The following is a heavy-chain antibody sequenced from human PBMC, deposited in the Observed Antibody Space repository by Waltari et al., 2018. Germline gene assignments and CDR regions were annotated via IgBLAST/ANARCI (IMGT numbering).Heavy chain of an antibody. J-gene: IGHJ6*02. CDR1: GGSISSGGYS. V-gene: IGHV4-30-2*01. CDR2: IYHSGRT. CDR3: ARGPRRVFGVVIHKNYYSYGMDV. D-gene: IGHD3-3*01. Sequence: QLQLQESGSGLVKPSQTLSLTCAVSGGSISSGGYSWSWIRQPPGKGLEWIGYIYHSGRTYSTPSLKSRDTIAVDRSKSQCSLKLSSVTAADTAVYYWARGPRRVFGVVIHKNYYSYGMDVWGQGTTVTVSS.